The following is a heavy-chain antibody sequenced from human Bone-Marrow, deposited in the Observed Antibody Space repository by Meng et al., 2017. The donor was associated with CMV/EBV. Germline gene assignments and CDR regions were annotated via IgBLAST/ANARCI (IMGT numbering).Heavy chain of an antibody. CDR3: TSSPLHCSSTSCYTHYYYYGMDV. V-gene: IGHV3-73*01. J-gene: IGHJ6*02. CDR2: IRSKANSYAT. Sequence: GESLKISCAASGFTFSSYGMHWVRQAPGKGLEWVGRIRSKANSYATAYAASVKGRFTISRDDSKNTAYLQMNSLKTEDTAVYYCTSSPLHCSSTSCYTHYYYYGMDVWGQGTTVTVSS. D-gene: IGHD2-2*02. CDR1: GFTFSSYG.